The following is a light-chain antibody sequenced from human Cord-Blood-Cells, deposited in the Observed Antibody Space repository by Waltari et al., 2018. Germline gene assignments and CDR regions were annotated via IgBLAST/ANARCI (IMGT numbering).Light chain of an antibody. CDR1: RRDVGGYNL. V-gene: IGLV2-23*01. J-gene: IGLJ3*02. CDR2: EGS. Sequence: QSALTQPASLSGSPGQSIPISCTGTRRDVGGYNLVSWYQQHPGKAPKLMIYEGSKRPSGVSNRFSGSKSGNTASLTISGLQAEDEADYYCCSYAGSSTWVFGGGTKLTVL. CDR3: CSYAGSSTWV.